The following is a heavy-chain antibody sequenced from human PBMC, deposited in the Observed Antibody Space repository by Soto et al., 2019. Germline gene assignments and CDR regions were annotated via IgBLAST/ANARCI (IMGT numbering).Heavy chain of an antibody. D-gene: IGHD1-26*01. J-gene: IGHJ6*02. V-gene: IGHV3-30-3*01. Sequence: GGSLRLSCAASGFTFSSYAMHWVRQAPGKGLEWVAVISYDGSNKYYADSVKGRFTITRDNSKNTLYLQMNRLRAEDTAVYYCARDRLSLSGSYYYYGMDVWGQGTTVTVSS. CDR1: GFTFSSYA. CDR2: ISYDGSNK. CDR3: ARDRLSLSGSYYYYGMDV.